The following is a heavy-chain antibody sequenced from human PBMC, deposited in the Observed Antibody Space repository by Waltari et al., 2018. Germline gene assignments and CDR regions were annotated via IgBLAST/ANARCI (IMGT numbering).Heavy chain of an antibody. CDR2: IYYSGST. CDR3: ARHWKRSGYRFDP. CDR1: GGSISSSRYY. Sequence: QLQLQESGPGLVKPSETLSPTCTVSGGSISSSRYYWGWIRQSPGKGLEWIGSIYYSGSTYYNPTLKSRVTISGDTSKKQFSLKLSSVTAADTAVYYCARHWKRSGYRFDPWGQGTLVTVSS. D-gene: IGHD5-12*01. J-gene: IGHJ5*02. V-gene: IGHV4-39*01.